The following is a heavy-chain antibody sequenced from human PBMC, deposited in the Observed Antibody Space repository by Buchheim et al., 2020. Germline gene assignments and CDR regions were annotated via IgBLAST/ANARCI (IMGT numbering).Heavy chain of an antibody. CDR3: AREDSSHFGHGPLDF. V-gene: IGHV5-51*01. CDR1: GYTFSSYW. D-gene: IGHD3-3*01. J-gene: IGHJ4*02. Sequence: EVQLVQTGTVVKKSGDSLRISCEASGYTFSSYWIAWVRHKPGKGLEWMGTVYPGDSDAKYGPSFQGQATISVDKSLRTAYLEISSLEASDTAIYYCAREDSSHFGHGPLDFWGQGTL. CDR2: VYPGDSDA.